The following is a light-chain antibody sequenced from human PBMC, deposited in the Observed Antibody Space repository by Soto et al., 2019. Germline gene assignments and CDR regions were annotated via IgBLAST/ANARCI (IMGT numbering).Light chain of an antibody. CDR1: SSDVGGYNS. Sequence: QSALTQPRSVSGSPGQSVTISCTGTSSDVGGYNSVSWYQQHPGKAPKLMIYDVTKRPSGVPDRFSGSKSGNTASLTISGLQAEDEADYYCCSYAASYTDVFGGGTKVTVL. J-gene: IGLJ2*01. CDR2: DVT. V-gene: IGLV2-11*01. CDR3: CSYAASYTDV.